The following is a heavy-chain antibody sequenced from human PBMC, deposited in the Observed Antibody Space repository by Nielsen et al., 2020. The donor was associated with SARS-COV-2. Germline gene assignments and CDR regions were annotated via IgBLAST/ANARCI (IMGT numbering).Heavy chain of an antibody. Sequence: GESLKISCAASGFTFSSYEMNWVRQAPGKGLEWVSYISSSSSTIYYADSVKGRFTISRDNAKNSLYLQMNSLRAEDTAVYYCARDTDIVATIPYYYYGMDVWGQGTTVTVSS. CDR2: ISSSSSTI. V-gene: IGHV3-48*01. CDR3: ARDTDIVATIPYYYYGMDV. CDR1: GFTFSSYE. D-gene: IGHD5-12*01. J-gene: IGHJ6*02.